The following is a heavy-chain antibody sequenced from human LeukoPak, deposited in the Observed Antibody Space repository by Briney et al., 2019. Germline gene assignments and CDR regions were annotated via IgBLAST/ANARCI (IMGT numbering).Heavy chain of an antibody. Sequence: GGSLRLSCTASGFTFSSYAMSWVRQAPGKGLEWVSAISGSGGSTYYADSVKGRFTISRDNSKNTLYLHMNSLRAEDTAVYYCAKVSTVTANFDHWGQGTLVAVSS. V-gene: IGHV3-23*01. J-gene: IGHJ4*02. CDR2: ISGSGGST. CDR1: GFTFSSYA. CDR3: AKVSTVTANFDH. D-gene: IGHD2-21*02.